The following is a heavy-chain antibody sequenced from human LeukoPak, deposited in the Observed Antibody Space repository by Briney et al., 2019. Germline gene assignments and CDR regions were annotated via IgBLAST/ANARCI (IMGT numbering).Heavy chain of an antibody. CDR2: ISGSGGST. V-gene: IGHV3-23*01. J-gene: IGHJ4*02. D-gene: IGHD3-10*01. CDR1: GFTFSSYA. Sequence: GGSLRLSCAASGFTFSSYAMSWVRQAPGKGLEWVSAISGSGGSTYYADSVKGRFTISRDNSKNTLYLQMNSLRAEDTAVYYCAEVLRGVITRVLYYFDYWGQGTLVTVSS. CDR3: AEVLRGVITRVLYYFDY.